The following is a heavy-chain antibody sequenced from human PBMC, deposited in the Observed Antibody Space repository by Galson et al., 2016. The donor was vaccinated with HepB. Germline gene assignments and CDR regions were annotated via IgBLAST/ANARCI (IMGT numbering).Heavy chain of an antibody. CDR1: GGSIYDETYY. D-gene: IGHD2-15*01. V-gene: IGHV4-30-4*01. Sequence: LSLTCTVSGGSIYDETYYWSWFRQPPGKGLEWIGYIYSSGISYYNPSLKSPITISLDTSKNQFSLRVYSVRAADTAVYYCARGPPQGGRGGTCYLGAFDIWGQGTVVTVSS. CDR3: ARGPPQGGRGGTCYLGAFDI. CDR2: IYSSGIS. J-gene: IGHJ3*02.